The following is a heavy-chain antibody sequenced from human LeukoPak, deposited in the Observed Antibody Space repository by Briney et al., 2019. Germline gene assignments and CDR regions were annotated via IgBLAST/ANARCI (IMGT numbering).Heavy chain of an antibody. CDR2: ISSSSSYI. CDR1: GFTCSNYN. D-gene: IGHD1-26*01. J-gene: IGHJ4*02. Sequence: GGSLSFSCAASGFTCSNYNLNWVGQAPGKGLEWVSSISSSSSYIYYADSLKGRFTISRDNAKNSLYLQMNNLRAEDTAVYYCASENTYSESYLTHFDYWGQGNLVTVSS. CDR3: ASENTYSESYLTHFDY. V-gene: IGHV3-21*01.